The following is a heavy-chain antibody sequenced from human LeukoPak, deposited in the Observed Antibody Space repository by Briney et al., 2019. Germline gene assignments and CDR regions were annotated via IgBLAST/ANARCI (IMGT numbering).Heavy chain of an antibody. D-gene: IGHD3-22*01. V-gene: IGHV3-23*01. J-gene: IGHJ4*02. Sequence: GGSLRLSCAAPGFTLSDYPMTWVRQAPGKGLQWVSLFDRGSLDTYYADSVRGRFTVSRDNDKNTLYLQMNSLRAEDTAVYYCARRGYESSGPKYYFDHWGQGILVTVSS. CDR3: ARRGYESSGPKYYFDH. CDR1: GFTLSDYP. CDR2: FDRGSLDT.